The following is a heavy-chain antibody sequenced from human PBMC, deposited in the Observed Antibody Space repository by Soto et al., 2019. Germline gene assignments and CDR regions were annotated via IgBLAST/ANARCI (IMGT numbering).Heavy chain of an antibody. CDR2: ISLDGRKK. CDR1: GFSLSYYG. J-gene: IGHJ4*02. Sequence: QVQLVESGGGVVQPGRSLRLSCAASGFSLSYYGIHWVRQAPGKGLEWVAIISLDGRKKSYADSLKGRFTISRDNSENTVYLHMNSLGDEDTAVYYCAIGGKGGYSYVEDLDYWGQGTLVTVSS. D-gene: IGHD5-18*01. V-gene: IGHV3-30*03. CDR3: AIGGKGGYSYVEDLDY.